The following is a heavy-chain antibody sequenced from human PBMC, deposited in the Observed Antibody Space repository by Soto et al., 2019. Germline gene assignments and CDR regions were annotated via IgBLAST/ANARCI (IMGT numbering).Heavy chain of an antibody. J-gene: IGHJ4*02. Sequence: EVQLLESGGGLVQPGGSLRLSCAASGFTFSSYAMSWVRQAPGKGLEWVSAISGSGGSTYYADSVKGRFTIYRDNSKNPLYLQMNSLRAEDTAVYYCAKATYYDFWSGYYNDYWGQGTLVTVSS. CDR2: ISGSGGST. CDR1: GFTFSSYA. CDR3: AKATYYDFWSGYYNDY. D-gene: IGHD3-3*01. V-gene: IGHV3-23*01.